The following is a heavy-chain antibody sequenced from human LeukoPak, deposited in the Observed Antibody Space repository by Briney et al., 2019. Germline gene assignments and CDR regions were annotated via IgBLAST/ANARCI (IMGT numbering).Heavy chain of an antibody. Sequence: GGSLRLSCAASGXTFSAYAVSWVRQAPGKGLEWVSTIRGSGGNMYYADSVKGRFTISRDNSTNTLYLQMNGLRAEDTAVYYCARDFDYVWGSYRLWYFDLWGRGTLVTVSS. CDR3: ARDFDYVWGSYRLWYFDL. CDR1: GXTFSAYA. CDR2: IRGSGGNM. V-gene: IGHV3-23*01. D-gene: IGHD3-16*02. J-gene: IGHJ2*01.